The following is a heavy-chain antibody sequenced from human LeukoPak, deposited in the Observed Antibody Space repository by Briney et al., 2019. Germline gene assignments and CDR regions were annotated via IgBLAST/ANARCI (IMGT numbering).Heavy chain of an antibody. J-gene: IGHJ6*03. CDR3: ARDNAPGCSSTSCYLYYYMDV. CDR1: GGTFSSYA. Sequence: SVNVSCKASGGTFSSYAISWVRQAPGQGLEWMGGIIPIFGTANYAQKFQGRVTITADESTSTAYMELSSLRSEDTAVYYCARDNAPGCSSTSCYLYYYMDVWGKGTTVTVSS. CDR2: IIPIFGTA. V-gene: IGHV1-69*01. D-gene: IGHD2-2*01.